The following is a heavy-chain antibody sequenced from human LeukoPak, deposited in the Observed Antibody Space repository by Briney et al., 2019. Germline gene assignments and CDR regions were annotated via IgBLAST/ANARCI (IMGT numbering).Heavy chain of an antibody. CDR1: GGSVSSYS. CDR2: IYYSGST. J-gene: IGHJ3*02. Sequence: SETLSLPCTVSGGSVSSYSWSWIRQPPGKGLEWIGYIYYSGSTNYNPSLKSRVTISVDTSKNQFSLKLSSVTAADTAVYYCARDCGGDCSYAFDIWGQGTMVTVSS. CDR3: ARDCGGDCSYAFDI. V-gene: IGHV4-59*02. D-gene: IGHD2-21*02.